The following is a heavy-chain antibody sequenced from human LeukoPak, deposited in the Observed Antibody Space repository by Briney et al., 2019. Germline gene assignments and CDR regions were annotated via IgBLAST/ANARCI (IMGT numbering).Heavy chain of an antibody. J-gene: IGHJ3*02. CDR3: ARTGIAAAATNDAFDI. CDR2: IYTSGST. CDR1: GGSISSGSYY. D-gene: IGHD6-13*01. V-gene: IGHV4-61*02. Sequence: SETLSLTCTVSGGSISSGSYYWSWIRQPAGKGLEWIGRIYTSGSTNYNPSLKSRVTISVDTSKNQFSLKLSSVTAADTAVYYCARTGIAAAATNDAFDIWGQGTMVTVSS.